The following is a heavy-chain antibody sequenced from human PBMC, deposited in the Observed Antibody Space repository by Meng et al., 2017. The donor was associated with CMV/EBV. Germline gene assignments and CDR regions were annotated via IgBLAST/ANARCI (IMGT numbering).Heavy chain of an antibody. CDR2: ISYDGSNK. V-gene: IGHV3-33*05. CDR1: GFTFSHYD. J-gene: IGHJ4*02. D-gene: IGHD3-22*01. CDR3: AKDLREGYYDSSGYFDY. Sequence: GESLKISCAASGFTFSHYDMHWVRQAPGKGLEWVAVISYDGSNKYYADSVRRRFTISRDNSKNTLYLQMNSLRAEDTAVYYCAKDLREGYYDSSGYFDYWGQGTLVTVSS.